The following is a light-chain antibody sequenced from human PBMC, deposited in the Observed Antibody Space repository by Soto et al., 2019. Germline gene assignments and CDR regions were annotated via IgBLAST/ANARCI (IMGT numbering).Light chain of an antibody. CDR3: QQYNNWPPEYT. CDR1: QSVSTK. Sequence: EVVMTQSPATLSVSPGERVTLSCRASQSVSTKFAWYQQKPGQPPRLLIYGVSSRAPGIPARFSGSGSQTDFTLTISGLQSEDFAVYYCQQYNNWPPEYTFGQGTKLEIK. V-gene: IGKV3-15*01. CDR2: GVS. J-gene: IGKJ2*01.